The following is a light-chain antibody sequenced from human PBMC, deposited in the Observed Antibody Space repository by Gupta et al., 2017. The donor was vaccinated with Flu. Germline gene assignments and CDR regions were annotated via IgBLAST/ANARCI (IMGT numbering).Light chain of an antibody. CDR1: QSISVW. CDR3: QQDSSYPIT. CDR2: KTS. V-gene: IGKV1-5*03. Sequence: PSTLSASVGDRVTVTCRASQSISVWLDWFQQKPGKAPKVLIYKTSNLESGVPSRFSGSGSGTEFTLTISSLQPDDSATYYCQQDSSYPITFGGGTKVEIK. J-gene: IGKJ4*01.